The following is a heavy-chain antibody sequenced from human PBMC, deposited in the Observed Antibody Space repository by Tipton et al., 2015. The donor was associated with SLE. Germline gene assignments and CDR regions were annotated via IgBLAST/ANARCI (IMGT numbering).Heavy chain of an antibody. J-gene: IGHJ4*02. CDR1: GGSISSGGYS. CDR3: ARGGIQLREGFDY. D-gene: IGHD5-18*01. CDR2: IYHSGST. V-gene: IGHV4-30-2*01. Sequence: TLSLTCAVSGGSISSGGYSWSWIRQPPGKGLEWIGYIYHSGSTYYNPSLKSRVTISVDTSKNQFSLKLSSVTAADTAVYYCARGGIQLREGFDYWGQGTLITVSS.